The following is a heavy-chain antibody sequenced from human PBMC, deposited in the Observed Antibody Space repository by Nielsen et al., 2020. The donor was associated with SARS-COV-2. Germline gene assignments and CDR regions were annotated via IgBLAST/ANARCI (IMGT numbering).Heavy chain of an antibody. CDR2: IKQDGSEK. CDR1: GFTFSSYW. V-gene: IGHV3-7*05. Sequence: GESLKISCAASGFTFSSYWMSWVRQAPGKGLEWVANIKQDGSEKYYVDSVKGRFTISRDNAKNSLYLQMNSLRAEDTAVYYCARDLRRAPFDYWGQGTLVTVSS. CDR3: ARDLRRAPFDY. J-gene: IGHJ4*02. D-gene: IGHD4/OR15-4a*01.